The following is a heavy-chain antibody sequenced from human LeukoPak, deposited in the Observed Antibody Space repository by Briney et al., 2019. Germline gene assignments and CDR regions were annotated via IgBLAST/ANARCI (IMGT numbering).Heavy chain of an antibody. D-gene: IGHD3-10*01. V-gene: IGHV4-39*01. Sequence: SETLSPTCTVSGGSISSSSYYWGWIRQPPGKGLEWIGSIYYSGSTYYNPSLKSRVTISVDTSKNQFSLKLSSVTAADTAVYYCASREIWFGDTKPFDYWGQGTLVTVSS. CDR1: GGSISSSSYY. CDR2: IYYSGST. CDR3: ASREIWFGDTKPFDY. J-gene: IGHJ4*02.